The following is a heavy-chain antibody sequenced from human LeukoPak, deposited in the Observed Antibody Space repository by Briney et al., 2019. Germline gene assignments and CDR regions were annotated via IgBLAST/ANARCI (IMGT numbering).Heavy chain of an antibody. CDR3: ARGCPERLIRLCQFDY. CDR1: GYTLTSYY. CDR2: INPSGGST. Sequence: ASVKVSCKASGYTLTSYYMHWVRQAPGQGLEWMGIINPSGGSTSYAQKFQGRVTMTRDTSTSTVYMELSSLRSEDTAVYYCARGCPERLIRLCQFDYWGQGTLVTVSS. D-gene: IGHD3-3*01. V-gene: IGHV1-46*01. J-gene: IGHJ4*02.